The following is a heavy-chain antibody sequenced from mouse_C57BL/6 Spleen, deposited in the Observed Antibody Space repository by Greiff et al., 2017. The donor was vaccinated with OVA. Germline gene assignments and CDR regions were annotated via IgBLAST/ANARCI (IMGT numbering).Heavy chain of an antibody. D-gene: IGHD1-1*01. V-gene: IGHV1-81*01. Sequence: VQLQQSGAELARPGASVKLSCKASGYTFTSYGISWVKQRTGQGLEWIGEIYPRSGNTYYNEKFKGKATLTADKSSSTAYMELRSLTSEDSAVYFCARSVDYYGSSWGDYFDYWGQGTTLTVSS. CDR3: ARSVDYYGSSWGDYFDY. CDR2: IYPRSGNT. CDR1: GYTFTSYG. J-gene: IGHJ2*01.